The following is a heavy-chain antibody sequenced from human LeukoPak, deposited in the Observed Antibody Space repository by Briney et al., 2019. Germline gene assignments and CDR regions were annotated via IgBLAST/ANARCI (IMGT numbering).Heavy chain of an antibody. J-gene: IGHJ6*02. CDR2: INAGNGNT. D-gene: IGHD3-3*01. CDR3: ARNGGWSGYYGMDV. Sequence: ASVKVSCKASGYTFTSYAMHWVRQAPGQRLEWMGWINAGNGNTKYSQKFQGRVTITRDTSASTAYMELSSLRSEDTAVYYCARNGGWSGYYGMDVWGQGTTVTVSS. V-gene: IGHV1-3*01. CDR1: GYTFTSYA.